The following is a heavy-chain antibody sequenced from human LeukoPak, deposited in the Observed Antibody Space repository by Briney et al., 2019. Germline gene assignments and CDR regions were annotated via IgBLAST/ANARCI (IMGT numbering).Heavy chain of an antibody. D-gene: IGHD2-2*01. CDR3: ARGVVPAAYDWFDP. CDR2: INPNSGGT. J-gene: IGHJ5*02. Sequence: ASVKVSCKASGYTFTGYYMHWVRQAPGQGLEWMGWINPNSGGTNYAQKFQGRVTMTRDTSISTAYMELSRLRSDDTAVYYCARGVVPAAYDWFDPWGQGTLVTVSS. V-gene: IGHV1-2*02. CDR1: GYTFTGYY.